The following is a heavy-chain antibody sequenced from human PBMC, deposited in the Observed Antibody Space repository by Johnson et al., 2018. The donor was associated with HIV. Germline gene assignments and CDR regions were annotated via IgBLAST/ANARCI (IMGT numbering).Heavy chain of an antibody. CDR3: TVYYDSSAYSRFDAFDI. J-gene: IGHJ3*02. D-gene: IGHD3-22*01. V-gene: IGHV3-30*04. Sequence: VQLVESGGGVVHPGRSLRLSCAATGFTFSSYAMHWVRQAPGKGLEWVAVISYDGRNKYYADSVKGRFTISRDNSKNTLYLQMNSLRAADTAVYYCTVYYDSSAYSRFDAFDIWGQGTMVTVSS. CDR2: ISYDGRNK. CDR1: GFTFSSYA.